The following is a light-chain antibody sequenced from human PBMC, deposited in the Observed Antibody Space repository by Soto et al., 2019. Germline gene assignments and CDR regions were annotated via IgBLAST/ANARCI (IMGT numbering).Light chain of an antibody. V-gene: IGKV3-20*01. CDR3: HHYGRSPIFT. Sequence: ELVWTKSQGTLSLSPGERATLSCRASQSLSSNYLACYQQKPGQAPKLLIYGASSRATGIPDRFSGSGSGTEVSLTISSLEHEDFAVYYCHHYGRSPIFTLGHGTTVDIK. CDR2: GAS. J-gene: IGKJ3*01. CDR1: QSLSSNY.